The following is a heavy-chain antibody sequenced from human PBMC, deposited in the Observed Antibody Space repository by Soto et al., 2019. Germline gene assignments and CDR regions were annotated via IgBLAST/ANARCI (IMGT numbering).Heavy chain of an antibody. V-gene: IGHV1-69*02. CDR1: GGTFSSYT. D-gene: IGHD1-1*01. CDR2: IIPILGIA. CDR3: ASSGTGFNWFEP. J-gene: IGHJ5*02. Sequence: ASVKVSCKASGGTFSSYTISWVRQAPGQGLEWMGRIIPILGIANYAQKFQGRVTITADKSTSTAYMELSSLRSEDTAVYYCASSGTGFNWFEPWGQGTLVTVSS.